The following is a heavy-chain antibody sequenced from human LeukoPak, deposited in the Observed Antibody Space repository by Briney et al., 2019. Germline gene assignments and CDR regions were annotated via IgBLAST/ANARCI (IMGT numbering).Heavy chain of an antibody. V-gene: IGHV3-53*01. CDR1: GFTASSNY. D-gene: IGHD1-14*01. CDR2: TYSDGST. CDR3: ARKNHLFNAAFDI. Sequence: GGSLRLSCAASGFTASSNYMSWVRQAPGKGLEWVSITYSDGSTNYADSVKGRFTISRDNSKNTLSLQMNSLRAEDTAVYYCARKNHLFNAAFDIWGQGTVVTVSS. J-gene: IGHJ3*02.